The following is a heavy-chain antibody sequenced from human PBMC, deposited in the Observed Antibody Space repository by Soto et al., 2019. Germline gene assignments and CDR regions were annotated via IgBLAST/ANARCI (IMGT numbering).Heavy chain of an antibody. V-gene: IGHV4-39*06. D-gene: IGHD3-22*01. J-gene: IGHJ4*02. CDR2: IYYSGST. Sequence: SETLSLTCTASGGYISSYYWSWIRQPPGKGLEWIGSIYYSGSTYYNPSLKSRVTITKDTSKNQVVLTMTNMDPVDTATYYCAHRLASPYYYHSRGSSFDYWGQGTRVTVSS. CDR3: AHRLASPYYYHSRGSSFDY. CDR1: GGYISSYY.